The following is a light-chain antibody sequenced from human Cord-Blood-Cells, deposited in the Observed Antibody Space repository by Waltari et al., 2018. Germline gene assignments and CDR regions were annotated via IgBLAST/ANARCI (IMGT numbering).Light chain of an antibody. V-gene: IGLV3-27*01. Sequence: SYELTQPSSVSVSPGQTARITCSGDVLAKKYARWFQQKPGQAPVLVIYKDSERPSGIPERFSGPSSGTTVTLTISGAQVEDEADYYCYSAADNNLFGGGTKLTVL. CDR3: YSAADNNL. CDR1: VLAKKY. J-gene: IGLJ2*01. CDR2: KDS.